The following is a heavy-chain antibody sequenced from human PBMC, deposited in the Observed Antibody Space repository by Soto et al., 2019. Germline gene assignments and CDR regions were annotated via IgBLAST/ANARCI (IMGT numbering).Heavy chain of an antibody. CDR2: IWYDGSNK. Sequence: QVQLVESGGGVGQPGRSLRLSCAASGFTFSSYGMHWVRQAPGKGLEWVAVIWYDGSNKYYADSVKGRFTISRDNSKNTLYLQMNSLRAEDTAVYYCARDVYRGGSGSYYSYWGQGTLVTVSS. CDR1: GFTFSSYG. V-gene: IGHV3-33*01. D-gene: IGHD3-10*01. CDR3: ARDVYRGGSGSYYSY. J-gene: IGHJ4*02.